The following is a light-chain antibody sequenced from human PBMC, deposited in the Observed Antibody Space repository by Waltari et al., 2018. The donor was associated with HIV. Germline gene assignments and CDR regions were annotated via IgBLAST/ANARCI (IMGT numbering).Light chain of an antibody. J-gene: IGKJ3*01. V-gene: IGKV3-20*01. Sequence: EIVLTQSPDTLSLSPGERATLPSSMLLSLVPAETWPGIPDRFSGSGSGTDFTFTISRLEPEDFAVYYCQQYGGSSLFTFGPGTRIDIK. CDR1: ML. CDR3: QQYGGSSLFT.